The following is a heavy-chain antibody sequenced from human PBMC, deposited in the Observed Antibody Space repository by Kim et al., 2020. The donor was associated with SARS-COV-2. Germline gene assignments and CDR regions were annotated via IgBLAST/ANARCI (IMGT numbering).Heavy chain of an antibody. J-gene: IGHJ4*01. V-gene: IGHV3-7*01. CDR2: IKQDGSVK. CDR1: GFTFTNYW. Sequence: GGSLRLSCGASGFTFTNYWLSWVRQAPGKGLEWVANIKQDGSVKSYVDSVKGRFTISRDNAGSSIYLQMNSLRTEDTAVYYCAREGTGGFDFWGQEPWSP. CDR3: AREGTGGFDF. D-gene: IGHD2-8*02.